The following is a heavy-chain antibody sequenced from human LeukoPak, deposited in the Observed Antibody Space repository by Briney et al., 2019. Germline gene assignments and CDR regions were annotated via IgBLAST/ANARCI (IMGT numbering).Heavy chain of an antibody. CDR1: GYTFTGYY. CDR3: ARDLMTTPTWDFDY. V-gene: IGHV1-2*02. CDR2: INPNSGTT. J-gene: IGHJ4*02. D-gene: IGHD3-16*01. Sequence: ASVKVSCQGSGYTFTGYYMHWVRQAPGQGLEWMGWINPNSGTTNYAQKFQGRVTLNRDTSIRTAYMELSRLESDDTAVYYCARDLMTTPTWDFDYWGQGTLVTVAS.